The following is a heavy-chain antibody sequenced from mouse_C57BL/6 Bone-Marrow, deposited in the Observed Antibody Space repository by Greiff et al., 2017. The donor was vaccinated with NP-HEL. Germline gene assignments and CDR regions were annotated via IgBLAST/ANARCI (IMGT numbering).Heavy chain of an antibody. CDR3: ARRYYYGRRALYYYAMDY. Sequence: DVKLVESGGGLVQPGGSLKLSCAASGFTFSDYYMYWVRQTPEKRLEWVAYISNGGGSTYYPDTVKGRFTISRDNAKNTLYLQMSRLKSEDTAMYYCARRYYYGRRALYYYAMDYWGQGTSVTVSS. V-gene: IGHV5-12*01. J-gene: IGHJ4*01. D-gene: IGHD1-1*01. CDR2: ISNGGGST. CDR1: GFTFSDYY.